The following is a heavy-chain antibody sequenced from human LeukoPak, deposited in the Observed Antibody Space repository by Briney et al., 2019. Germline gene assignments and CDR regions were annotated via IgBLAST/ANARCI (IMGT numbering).Heavy chain of an antibody. CDR3: AKDMGECGSGSFLDAFDI. CDR2: IYSGGST. V-gene: IGHV3-66*01. CDR1: GFTVSSNY. D-gene: IGHD3-10*01. J-gene: IGHJ3*02. Sequence: PGGSLRLSCAASGFTVSSNYMSWVRQAPGKGLEWVSVIYSGGSTYYADSVKGRFTISRDNSKNTLYLQMNSLRAEDTAVYYCAKDMGECGSGSFLDAFDIWGQGTMVTVSS.